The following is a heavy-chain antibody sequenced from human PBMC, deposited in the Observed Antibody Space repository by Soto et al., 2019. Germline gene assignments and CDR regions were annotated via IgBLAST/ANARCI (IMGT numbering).Heavy chain of an antibody. CDR1: GFTFRSYW. V-gene: IGHV3-7*03. D-gene: IGHD6-19*01. CDR2: IKEDESEK. Sequence: LRLSCAASGFTFRSYWMSWVRQAPGKGLEWVANIKEDESEKSYVDSVRGRFTISRDNAKNTLYLQMNSLRAEDTALYYCATVRSSGRPFDYWGQGTLVTVSS. CDR3: ATVRSSGRPFDY. J-gene: IGHJ4*02.